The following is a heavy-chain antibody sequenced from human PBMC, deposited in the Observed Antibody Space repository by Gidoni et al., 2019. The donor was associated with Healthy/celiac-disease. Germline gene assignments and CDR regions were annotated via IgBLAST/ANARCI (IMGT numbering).Heavy chain of an antibody. D-gene: IGHD5-18*01. V-gene: IGHV1-2*02. CDR2: INPNSGGT. J-gene: IGHJ3*02. CDR1: GYTFTGYY. Sequence: QVPLVQSVAEVKTPGASVQFSCKASGYTFTGYYMHWVRQAHGQGLEWMGWINPNSGGTNYAQKFQGRVTMTRDTSISTAYMELSRLRSDDTAVYYCASVTPAFDIWGQGTMVTGSS. CDR3: ASVTPAFDI.